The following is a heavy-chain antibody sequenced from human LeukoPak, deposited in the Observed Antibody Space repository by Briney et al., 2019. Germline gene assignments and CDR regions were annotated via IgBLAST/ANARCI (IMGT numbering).Heavy chain of an antibody. CDR3: ARLDGYYDSSGYFPWFDP. D-gene: IGHD3-22*01. V-gene: IGHV5-51*01. J-gene: IGHJ5*02. CDR2: IYPGDSDT. CDR1: GYSFTSYW. Sequence: GESLKISCKGSGYSFTSYWIGWVRQMPGKGLEWMGIIYPGDSDTRYSPSFQGQVTISADQSISTAYLQWSSLKASDTAMYYCARLDGYYDSSGYFPWFDPWGQGTLVTVSS.